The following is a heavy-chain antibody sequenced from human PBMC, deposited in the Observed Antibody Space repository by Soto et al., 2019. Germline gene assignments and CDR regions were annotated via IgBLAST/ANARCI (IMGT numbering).Heavy chain of an antibody. CDR2: IYYSGST. CDR3: ARHKGSHGDYLDY. V-gene: IGHV4-59*08. Sequence: PSETLSLTCTVSGGSISSYYWSWIRQPPGKGLELIGYIYYSGSTNYNPSLKSRVTLSVDTSKNQFSLKLSSVTAADTAVYYCARHKGSHGDYLDYWGQGTLVTVSS. D-gene: IGHD4-17*01. CDR1: GGSISSYY. J-gene: IGHJ4*02.